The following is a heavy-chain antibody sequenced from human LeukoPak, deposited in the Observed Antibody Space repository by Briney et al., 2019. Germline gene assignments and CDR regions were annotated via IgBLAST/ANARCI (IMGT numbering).Heavy chain of an antibody. D-gene: IGHD3-22*01. V-gene: IGHV1-2*06. Sequence: GASVKVSCKASGYTFTGYYMHWVRQPPGQGLEWMGRINPNSGGTNYAQKFQGRVTMTRDTSISTAYMELSRLRSDDTAVYYCASSPEYYYDSSGPNDYWGQGTLVTVSS. CDR2: INPNSGGT. CDR1: GYTFTGYY. CDR3: ASSPEYYYDSSGPNDY. J-gene: IGHJ4*02.